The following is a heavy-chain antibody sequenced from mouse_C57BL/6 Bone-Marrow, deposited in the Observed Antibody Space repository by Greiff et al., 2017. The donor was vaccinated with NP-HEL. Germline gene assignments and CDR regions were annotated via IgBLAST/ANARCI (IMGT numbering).Heavy chain of an antibody. J-gene: IGHJ3*01. D-gene: IGHD3-2*02. CDR2: IYPGSGNT. Sequence: QVQLQQSGAELVRPGASVKLSCKASGYTFTDYYINWVKQRPGQGLEWIARIYPGSGNTYYNEKFKGKATLTAEKSSSTAYMQLSSLTSEDSAVYFCARGGQLRLLFAYWGQGTLVTVSA. CDR3: ARGGQLRLLFAY. V-gene: IGHV1-76*01. CDR1: GYTFTDYY.